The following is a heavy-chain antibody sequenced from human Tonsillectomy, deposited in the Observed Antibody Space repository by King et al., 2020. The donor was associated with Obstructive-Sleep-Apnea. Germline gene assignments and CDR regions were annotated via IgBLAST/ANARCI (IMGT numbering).Heavy chain of an antibody. V-gene: IGHV3-11*01. J-gene: IGHJ4*02. CDR3: ARDPEEFTYYFDY. Sequence: EQLVQSGGGLVKPGGSLRLSCAASGFTFSDYYMSWIRQAPGKGLEWVSYISSSGSTIYYADSVKGRFTISRDNAKNSLYLQMNSLRAEDTAVYYCARDPEEFTYYFDYWGQGTLVTVSS. CDR2: ISSSGSTI. CDR1: GFTFSDYY. D-gene: IGHD3-10*01.